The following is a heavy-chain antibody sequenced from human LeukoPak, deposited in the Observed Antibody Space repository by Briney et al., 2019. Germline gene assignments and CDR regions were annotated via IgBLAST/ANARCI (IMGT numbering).Heavy chain of an antibody. CDR1: GGTFSNYA. J-gene: IGHJ4*02. V-gene: IGHV1-69*04. CDR3: ATNNADGDYVP. D-gene: IGHD4-17*01. CDR2: IIPILRTA. Sequence: SAKVSCKASGGTFSNYAISWVRQAPGQGLEWMGRIIPILRTANYAQKFQGRVTITAGKSTSTAYMELSSLRSEDTAVYYCATNNADGDYVPWGPGTLVTVSS.